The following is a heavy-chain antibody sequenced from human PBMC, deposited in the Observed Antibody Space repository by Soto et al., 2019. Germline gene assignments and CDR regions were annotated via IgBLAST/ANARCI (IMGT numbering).Heavy chain of an antibody. D-gene: IGHD2-8*02. Sequence: ASVXVSFKASSFIFTSYGISWVRQAPGQGLEWMGWISGYNGNTKYGQKFQDRVTLTAHTSTATAFMEVRSLRGDDSAVYYRATSGGNQFGMDVWGQGTTVPVSS. CDR2: ISGYNGNT. J-gene: IGHJ6*02. CDR3: ATSGGNQFGMDV. CDR1: SFIFTSYG. V-gene: IGHV1-18*01.